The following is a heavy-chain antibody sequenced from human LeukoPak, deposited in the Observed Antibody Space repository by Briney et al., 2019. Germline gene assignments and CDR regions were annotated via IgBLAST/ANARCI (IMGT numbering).Heavy chain of an antibody. D-gene: IGHD2-8*02. CDR1: GGSISSYY. J-gene: IGHJ6*02. Sequence: SETLSLTCTVSGGSISSYYWSWIRQPLGKGLEWIGYIYYSGSTNYNPSLKSRVTISVDTSKNQFSLKLSSVTAADTAVYYCARPRPGDYGMDVWGQGTTVTVSS. CDR2: IYYSGST. CDR3: ARPRPGDYGMDV. V-gene: IGHV4-59*01.